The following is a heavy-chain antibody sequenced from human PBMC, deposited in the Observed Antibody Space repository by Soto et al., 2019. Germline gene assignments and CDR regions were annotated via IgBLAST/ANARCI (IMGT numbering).Heavy chain of an antibody. CDR2: IKQDGSEK. V-gene: IGHV3-7*03. CDR1: GFTFSSYW. CDR3: AKDPPWTVGPLAMDV. Sequence: PGGSLRLSCAASGFTFSSYWMSWVRQAPGKGLEWVANIKQDGSEKYYAESVKGRLTISRDDSKNTLYLHMNSLRVEDTAVYYCAKDPPWTVGPLAMDVWGQGTTVTVSS. D-gene: IGHD3-3*01. J-gene: IGHJ6*02.